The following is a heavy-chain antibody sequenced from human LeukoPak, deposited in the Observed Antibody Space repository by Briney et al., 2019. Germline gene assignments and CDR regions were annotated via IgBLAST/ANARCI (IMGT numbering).Heavy chain of an antibody. D-gene: IGHD6-13*01. CDR1: GFTFSNYW. CDR3: ASASSHRIAAGGDY. J-gene: IGHJ4*02. V-gene: IGHV3-74*01. Sequence: GGSLRLSCAASGFTFSNYWMHWARQAPGKGLVWVSRINSDGSSRNYADSVKGRFTISRDNAKNTLYLQMNSLRAEDTAVYYCASASSHRIAAGGDYWGQGTLVTVSS. CDR2: INSDGSSR.